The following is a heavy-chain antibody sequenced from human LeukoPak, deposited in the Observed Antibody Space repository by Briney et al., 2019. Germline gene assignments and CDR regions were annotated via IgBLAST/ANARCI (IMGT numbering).Heavy chain of an antibody. CDR1: GYTFTSYG. Sequence: GASVKVSCKASGYTFTSYGISWVRQAPGQGLEWMGWISAYNGNTNYAQKLQGRVTVTTDTPTSTAYMELRSLRSDDTAVYYCASRLFRKYSSSSGVRDLFDYWGQGTLVTVSS. D-gene: IGHD6-6*01. V-gene: IGHV1-18*01. CDR3: ASRLFRKYSSSSGVRDLFDY. J-gene: IGHJ4*02. CDR2: ISAYNGNT.